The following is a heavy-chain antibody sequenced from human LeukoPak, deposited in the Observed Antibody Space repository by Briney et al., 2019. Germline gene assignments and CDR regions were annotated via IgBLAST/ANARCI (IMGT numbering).Heavy chain of an antibody. J-gene: IGHJ4*02. D-gene: IGHD1-26*01. CDR3: ARVSDSGSYYPSFDY. CDR2: IYYSGST. V-gene: IGHV4-59*01. Sequence: PSETLSLTCTVSGGSISSYYWGWMRQPPGQGLEWIGYIYYSGSTNYNPSLKSRVTISVDTSKNQFSLKLSSVTAADTAVYYCARVSDSGSYYPSFDYWGQGTLVTVSS. CDR1: GGSISSYY.